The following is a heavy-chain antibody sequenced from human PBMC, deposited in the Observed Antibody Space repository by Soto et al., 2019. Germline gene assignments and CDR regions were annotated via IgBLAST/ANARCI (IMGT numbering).Heavy chain of an antibody. CDR3: AREPYDITGNRSDS. CDR1: GGSISGDYY. V-gene: IGHV4-30-4*01. J-gene: IGHJ5*01. D-gene: IGHD3-22*01. CDR2: VYHTGST. Sequence: SETLSLTCTVSGGSISGDYYWNWIRQAPGKGLEWIGYVYHTGSTYHNPSLKSRGSISVDTSNNQFSLKLSSVTAADTAVYFCAREPYDITGNRSDSLGQGIPGTVSS.